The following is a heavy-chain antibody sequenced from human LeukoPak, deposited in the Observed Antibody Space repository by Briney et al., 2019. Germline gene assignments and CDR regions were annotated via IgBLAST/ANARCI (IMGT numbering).Heavy chain of an antibody. CDR1: GFTVSSNY. CDR2: IYSGGST. J-gene: IGHJ4*02. D-gene: IGHD6-19*01. Sequence: TGGSLRLSCAASGFTVSSNYMSWGRQAPGKGLGWVSVIYSGGSTYYADSVKGRFTISRDNAKNTLYLQMNSLRAEDTAVYYCASYSSGWYYFDYWGQGTLVTVSS. CDR3: ASYSSGWYYFDY. V-gene: IGHV3-53*01.